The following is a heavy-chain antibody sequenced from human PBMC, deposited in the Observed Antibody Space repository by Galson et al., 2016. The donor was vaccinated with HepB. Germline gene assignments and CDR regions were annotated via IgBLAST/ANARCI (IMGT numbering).Heavy chain of an antibody. CDR2: IYDSGTT. J-gene: IGHJ4*02. CDR1: GGSVSSGGYY. CDR3: ARGLVTVYFDS. Sequence: TLSLTCTVSGGSVSSGGYYWSWIRQRPGKGLEWIGSIYDSGTTYYSSSLKSRASISADTSKNQFSLKLSSLAAADTAVYYCARGLVTVYFDSWGQGTLVSVSS. V-gene: IGHV4-31*03. D-gene: IGHD3-16*01.